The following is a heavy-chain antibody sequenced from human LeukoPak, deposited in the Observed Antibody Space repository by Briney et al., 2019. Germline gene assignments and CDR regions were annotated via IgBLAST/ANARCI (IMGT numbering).Heavy chain of an antibody. Sequence: SETLSLTCSVSGSSISNYYWSWIRQSPGKGLEWIGYIYATGSTDYNPSLKSRVTISVETSKNQFSLRLSSVTAADTAVYFCARHEGLARPFDYWGQGTLVPVSS. CDR1: GSSISNYY. V-gene: IGHV4-59*08. CDR3: ARHEGLARPFDY. CDR2: IYATGST. J-gene: IGHJ4*02. D-gene: IGHD6-6*01.